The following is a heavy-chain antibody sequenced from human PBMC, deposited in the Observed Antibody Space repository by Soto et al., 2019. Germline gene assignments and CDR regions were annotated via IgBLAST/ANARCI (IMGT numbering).Heavy chain of an antibody. CDR2: IGSSGST. Sequence: EVKVLESGGGLVQPGGSLRLSCAASGFTFDTYALNWVRQAPGKGLEWVSAIGSSGSTYYADSVKGRFTISRDTPKKTLYLQMNSLRVEDTAKYYCAKGFRSLEWYSLAPFDYWGRGALVTVSS. J-gene: IGHJ4*02. CDR3: AKGFRSLEWYSLAPFDY. CDR1: GFTFDTYA. V-gene: IGHV3-23*01. D-gene: IGHD3-3*01.